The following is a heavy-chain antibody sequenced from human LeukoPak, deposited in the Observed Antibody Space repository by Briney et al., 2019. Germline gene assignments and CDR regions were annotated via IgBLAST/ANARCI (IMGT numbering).Heavy chain of an antibody. CDR1: GFTFSDYA. CDR3: ASNYGGNPEFIDY. D-gene: IGHD4-23*01. J-gene: IGHJ4*02. CDR2: ISGSGGST. V-gene: IGHV3-23*01. Sequence: PGGSLRFSCAASGFTFSDYAMTWVRQAPGKGLEWVSAISGSGGSTYYADSVKGRFTISRDNSKNTLYLQMNSLRAEDTAVYYCASNYGGNPEFIDYWGQGTLVTVSS.